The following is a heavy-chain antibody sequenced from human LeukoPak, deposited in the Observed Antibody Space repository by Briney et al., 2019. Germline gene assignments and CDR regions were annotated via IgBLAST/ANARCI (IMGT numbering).Heavy chain of an antibody. CDR3: ARVRPYFYDSSGYWDS. V-gene: IGHV4-4*02. J-gene: IGHJ4*02. CDR1: GGSISSGNW. Sequence: SETLSLTCAVSGGSISSGNWWSWVRQPPGKGLEWIGEIYHSGSTNDNPSLKSRVTISVDKSKNQFPLKLSSVTAADTAVYYCARVRPYFYDSSGYWDSWGQGTLVTVSS. D-gene: IGHD3-22*01. CDR2: IYHSGST.